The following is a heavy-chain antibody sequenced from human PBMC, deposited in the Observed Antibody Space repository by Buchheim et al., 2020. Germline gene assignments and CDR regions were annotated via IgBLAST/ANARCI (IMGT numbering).Heavy chain of an antibody. Sequence: QVQLVESGGGVVQPGRSLRLSCAASGFTFSSYGMHWVRQAPGKGLEWVAVIWYDGSNKYYADSVQGRFTISRDNSKNTLYLQMNSLRAEDTAVYYCARDKREMATIHIDYWGQGTL. J-gene: IGHJ4*02. CDR2: IWYDGSNK. V-gene: IGHV3-33*01. CDR3: ARDKREMATIHIDY. D-gene: IGHD5-24*01. CDR1: GFTFSSYG.